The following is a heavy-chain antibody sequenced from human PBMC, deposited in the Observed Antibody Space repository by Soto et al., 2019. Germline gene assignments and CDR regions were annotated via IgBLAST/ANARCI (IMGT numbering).Heavy chain of an antibody. J-gene: IGHJ5*02. CDR3: ARQIAAAGAVNWFDP. D-gene: IGHD6-13*01. V-gene: IGHV5-10-1*01. Sequence: GESLKISCQGSGYSFTSYWISWVRQMPGKGLEWMGRIDPSDSYTNYSPSFQGHVTISADKSISTAYLQWSSLKASDTAMYYCARQIAAAGAVNWFDPWGQGTLVTVSS. CDR2: IDPSDSYT. CDR1: GYSFTSYW.